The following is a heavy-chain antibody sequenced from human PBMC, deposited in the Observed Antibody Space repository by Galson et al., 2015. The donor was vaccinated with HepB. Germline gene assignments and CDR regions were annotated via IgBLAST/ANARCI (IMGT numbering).Heavy chain of an antibody. J-gene: IGHJ3*02. CDR2: INWNGGTT. Sequence: SLRLSCAASGFSFDDYVMTWVRQAPGKGLEWVSGINWNGGTTGYADSVKGRFTISRDNAKNSLYLQMHSLRAEDTALYYCARAQWEPYAFDIWGQGTVVTVSS. V-gene: IGHV3-20*04. CDR1: GFSFDDYV. D-gene: IGHD1-26*01. CDR3: ARAQWEPYAFDI.